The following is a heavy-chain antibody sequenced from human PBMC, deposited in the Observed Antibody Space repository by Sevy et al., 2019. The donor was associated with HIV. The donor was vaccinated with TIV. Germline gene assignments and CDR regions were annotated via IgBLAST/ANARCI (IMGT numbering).Heavy chain of an antibody. CDR2: ISSSSYI. J-gene: IGHJ5*02. CDR1: GFTFSSYS. Sequence: GGSLRLSCAASGFTFSSYSMNWVRQAPGKGLEWVSSISSSSYIYYADSVKGRFTISRDNAKNSLYLQMNSLRAEDTAVYYCAREIAVAGLNWFDPWGQGTLVTVSS. D-gene: IGHD6-19*01. V-gene: IGHV3-21*01. CDR3: AREIAVAGLNWFDP.